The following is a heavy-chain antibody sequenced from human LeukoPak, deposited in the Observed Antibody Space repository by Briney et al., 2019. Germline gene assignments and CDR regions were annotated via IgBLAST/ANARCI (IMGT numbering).Heavy chain of an antibody. J-gene: IGHJ4*02. Sequence: GRSLRLFCAASGFTFSSYGMHWVRQAPGKGLEWVAVIWYDGSNKYYADSVKGRFTISRDNSKNTLYLQMNSLRAEDTAVYHCARDSCSGGSCYLDYWGQGTLVTVSS. CDR3: ARDSCSGGSCYLDY. D-gene: IGHD2-15*01. CDR2: IWYDGSNK. V-gene: IGHV3-33*01. CDR1: GFTFSSYG.